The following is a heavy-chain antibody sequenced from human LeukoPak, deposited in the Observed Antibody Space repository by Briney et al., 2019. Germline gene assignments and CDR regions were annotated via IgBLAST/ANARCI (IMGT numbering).Heavy chain of an antibody. J-gene: IGHJ6*04. V-gene: IGHV3-49*04. CDR3: TRDHDFWSGPFDV. CDR2: IRRKGYGGTT. CDR1: GFTFGDFS. Sequence: GRSLSLSCTASGFTFGDFSLSWVREAPEKGLEWVGFIRRKGYGGTTEYAPSVKGRFIISSDDSKSTAYLQMNSLNTEDTAVYYCTRDHDFWSGPFDVWGKGTTVTVSS. D-gene: IGHD3-3*01.